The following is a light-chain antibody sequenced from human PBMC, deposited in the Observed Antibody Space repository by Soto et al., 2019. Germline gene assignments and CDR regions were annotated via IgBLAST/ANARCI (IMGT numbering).Light chain of an antibody. CDR2: DVT. CDR3: CSYAGSYTYV. V-gene: IGLV2-11*01. J-gene: IGLJ1*01. CDR1: GSDVGGYNY. Sequence: QSVLTQPRSVSGSPGQSVAISCTGTGSDVGGYNYVSWYQQYPDKAPKVLIYDVTKRPAGVPDRFSGSKSGNTASLTISGLQADDEADYYRCSYAGSYTYVFGTGTKLTVL.